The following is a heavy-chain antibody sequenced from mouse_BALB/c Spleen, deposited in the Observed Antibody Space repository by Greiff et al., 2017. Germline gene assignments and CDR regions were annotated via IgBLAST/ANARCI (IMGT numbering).Heavy chain of an antibody. J-gene: IGHJ2*01. D-gene: IGHD4-1*01. CDR3: AREEEALAGRYFDY. V-gene: IGHV1-52*01. CDR1: GYTFTSYW. Sequence: QVQLKQPGAELVRPGASVKLSCKASGYTFTSYWMNWVKQRPEQGLEWIGRIDPYVSETHYNQKFKDKAILTVDKSSSTAYMQLSSLTSEDSAVYYCAREEEALAGRYFDYWGQGTTLTVSS. CDR2: IDPYVSET.